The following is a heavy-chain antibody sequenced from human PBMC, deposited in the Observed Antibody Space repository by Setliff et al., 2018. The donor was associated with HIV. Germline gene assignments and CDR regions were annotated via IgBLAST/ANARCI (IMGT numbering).Heavy chain of an antibody. CDR1: GFTFSPYA. D-gene: IGHD6-19*01. CDR2: IWADEITK. Sequence: PGGSLRLSCATSGFTFSPYAIHWVRQAPGMGLEWVAMIWADEITKFYADSVKGRFTISRDNAKNSLYLQMNSLRAEDTAVYYCARAVHSGWYYFDYWGQGTLVTVSS. J-gene: IGHJ4*02. V-gene: IGHV3-33*01. CDR3: ARAVHSGWYYFDY.